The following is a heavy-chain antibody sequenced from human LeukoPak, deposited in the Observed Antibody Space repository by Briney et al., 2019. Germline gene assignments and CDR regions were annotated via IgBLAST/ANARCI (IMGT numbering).Heavy chain of an antibody. J-gene: IGHJ4*02. CDR2: ISSNGGST. V-gene: IGHV3-64*01. CDR1: GFTFSSYA. Sequence: GGSLRLSCAASGFTFSSYAMHWVRQAPGKGLEYVSAISSNGGSTYYANSVKGRFTISRDNSKNTLYLQMNSLRAEDTAVYYCAKDLDSSGYYDSSGYYNYWGQGTLVTVSS. CDR3: AKDLDSSGYYDSSGYYNY. D-gene: IGHD3-22*01.